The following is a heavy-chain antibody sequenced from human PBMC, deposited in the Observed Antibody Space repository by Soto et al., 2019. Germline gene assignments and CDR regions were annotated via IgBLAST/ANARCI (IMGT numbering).Heavy chain of an antibody. CDR2: IYYSGST. D-gene: IGHD3-3*01. Sequence: QVQLQESGPGLVKPSETLSLTCTVSGGSISSYYWSWIRQPPGKGLEWIGYIYYSGSTNYNPSLKSRVTISVDTSKNQFSLKLSSVTAADTAVYYCARSYYDFWSGSNPSGFDYWGQGTLVTVSS. J-gene: IGHJ4*02. CDR3: ARSYYDFWSGSNPSGFDY. V-gene: IGHV4-59*01. CDR1: GGSISSYY.